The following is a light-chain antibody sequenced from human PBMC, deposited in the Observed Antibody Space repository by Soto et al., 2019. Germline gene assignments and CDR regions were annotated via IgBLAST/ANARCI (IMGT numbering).Light chain of an antibody. CDR3: QQYGSSPPYT. V-gene: IGKV3-20*01. CDR2: GAS. J-gene: IGKJ2*01. CDR1: QSVSSSY. Sequence: EIVLTQSPGTLSLSPGERATLSCRASQSVSSSYLAWYQQKPGQAPRLLIYGASSRATGIPYMFSGSGSGTDFTLTISRLEPEDFAVYYCQQYGSSPPYTFGQGTKLEIK.